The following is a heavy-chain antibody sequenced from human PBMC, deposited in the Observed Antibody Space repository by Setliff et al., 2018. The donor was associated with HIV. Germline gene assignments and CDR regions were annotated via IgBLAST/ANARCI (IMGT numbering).Heavy chain of an antibody. CDR2: ISSNSNYI. CDR3: ARGVSYSFHYYYYMDV. V-gene: IGHV3-21*01. CDR1: GFTFSTYS. Sequence: GGSLRLSCVASGFTFSTYSMNWVRQAPGKGLEWVPSISSNSNYIYYADSVKGRFTISRDNAENSLYLQMNSLRAEDTAVYYCARGVSYSFHYYYYMDVWGKGTTVTVSS. D-gene: IGHD1-26*01. J-gene: IGHJ6*03.